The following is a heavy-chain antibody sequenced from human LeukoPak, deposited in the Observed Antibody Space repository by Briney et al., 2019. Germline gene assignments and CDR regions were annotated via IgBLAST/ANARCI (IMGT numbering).Heavy chain of an antibody. D-gene: IGHD3-10*01. CDR2: TYYISKGYN. J-gene: IGHJ5*02. CDR3: ARVIGGGRRGNWFDP. Sequence: SQTLSLTFAVSGDSVSNNRAAWNWLRQSPSRGLEWLERTYYISKGYNDYAVSVKNRMTINPHTSNNPVSLQLNSVTPEDTAVYYCARVIGGGRRGNWFDPWGEGTRLTVSS. V-gene: IGHV6-1*01. CDR1: GDSVSNNRAA.